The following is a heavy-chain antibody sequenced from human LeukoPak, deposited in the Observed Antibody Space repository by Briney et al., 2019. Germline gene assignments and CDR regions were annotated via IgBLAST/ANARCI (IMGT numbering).Heavy chain of an antibody. CDR1: GFTFNTYW. Sequence: GGSLRLSCAASGFTFNTYWMNWVRQAPGKGLEWVANIKQDGSENYYVDSVKGRFTISRDNAKNSLYLQMNSLRAEDTAVYYCARDKPRYSSRTSCYLNYYYYYMDVWGKGTTVTISS. V-gene: IGHV3-7*01. J-gene: IGHJ6*03. CDR3: ARDKPRYSSRTSCYLNYYYYYMDV. CDR2: IKQDGSEN. D-gene: IGHD2-2*01.